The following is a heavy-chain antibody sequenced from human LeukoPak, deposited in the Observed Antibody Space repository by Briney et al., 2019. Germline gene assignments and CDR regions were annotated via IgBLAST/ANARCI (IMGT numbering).Heavy chain of an antibody. CDR3: ARGRQRCSGGSCYSNYYYGMDV. CDR2: INHSGST. CDR1: GGSFSGYY. V-gene: IGHV4-34*01. D-gene: IGHD2-15*01. J-gene: IGHJ6*04. Sequence: PSETLSLTCAVYGGSFSGYYWSWIRRPPGKGLEWIGEINHSGSTNYNPSLKSRVTISVDTSKNQFSLKLSSVTAADTAVYYCARGRQRCSGGSCYSNYYYGMDVWGKGTTVTVSS.